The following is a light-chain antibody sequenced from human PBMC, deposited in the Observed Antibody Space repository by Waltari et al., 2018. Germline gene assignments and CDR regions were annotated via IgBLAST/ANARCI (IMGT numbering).Light chain of an antibody. CDR3: MQGIHLYT. V-gene: IGKV2-29*02. CDR1: QSLLHSDGKTY. Sequence: DIVMTQTPLPLSVTPGQPASISSKSSQSLLHSDGKTYLYWYLQKPGQSPHPLFYEVSSRLSGVPDRFSGSGSGTDFTLKISRVEAEDVGVYYCMQGIHLYTFGQGTKLEIK. J-gene: IGKJ2*01. CDR2: EVS.